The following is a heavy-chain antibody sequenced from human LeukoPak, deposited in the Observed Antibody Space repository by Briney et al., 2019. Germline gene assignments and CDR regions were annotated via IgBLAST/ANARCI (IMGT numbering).Heavy chain of an antibody. CDR2: TSGIGGTT. D-gene: IGHD1-26*01. CDR3: AKRVVVGATSPYSDFQH. J-gene: IGHJ1*01. CDR1: GFTFSSYW. V-gene: IGHV3-23*01. Sequence: AGGSLRLSCAASGFTFSSYWMSWVRQAPGKGLEWVSATSGIGGTTHYADSVKGRLTISRDNSKNTLFLQMDSLRGEDTAVYYCAKRVVVGATSPYSDFQHWGQGTLVTVSS.